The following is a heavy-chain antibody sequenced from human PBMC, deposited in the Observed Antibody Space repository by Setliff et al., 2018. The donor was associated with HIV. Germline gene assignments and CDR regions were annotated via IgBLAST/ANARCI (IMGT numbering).Heavy chain of an antibody. V-gene: IGHV4-34*01. CDR3: ARGATLLPGYSDRWEYFYMDV. CDR2: INHSGST. J-gene: IGHJ6*03. D-gene: IGHD5-12*01. Sequence: SETLSLTCAVYGGSFSEYYWSWSRQSPGKGLEWIGEINHSGSTHYNPPLKRRATISVDTSEDQFSLRLNSVTAADTAVYYCARGATLLPGYSDRWEYFYMDVWGKGTTVTVSS. CDR1: GGSFSEYY.